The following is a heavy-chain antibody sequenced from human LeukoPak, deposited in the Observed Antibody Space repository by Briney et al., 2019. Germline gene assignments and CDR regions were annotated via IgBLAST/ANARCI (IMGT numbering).Heavy chain of an antibody. D-gene: IGHD5-24*01. CDR1: GGSISSYY. CDR2: IYYSGST. V-gene: IGHV4-59*01. Sequence: PSETLSLTCTVSGGSISSYYWSWIRQPPGKGLEWIGYIYYSGSTNYNPSLKSRVTVSVDTSKNQFSLKLSSVTAADTAVYYCARDLAPVDGYNLNGWGQGTLVTVSS. CDR3: ARDLAPVDGYNLNG. J-gene: IGHJ4*02.